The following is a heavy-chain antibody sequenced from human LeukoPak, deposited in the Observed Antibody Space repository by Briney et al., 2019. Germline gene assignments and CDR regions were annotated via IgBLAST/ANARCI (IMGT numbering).Heavy chain of an antibody. CDR1: GGSFSGYY. CDR2: INHSGST. V-gene: IGHV4-34*01. J-gene: IGHJ4*02. D-gene: IGHD6-19*01. Sequence: SETLSLTCAVYGGSFSGYYWSWIRQPPGKGLEWIGEINHSGSTNYNPSLKSRVTISVDTSKNQFSLKLSPVTAADTAVYYCARGRHSSGWYGYWGQGTLVTVSS. CDR3: ARGRHSSGWYGY.